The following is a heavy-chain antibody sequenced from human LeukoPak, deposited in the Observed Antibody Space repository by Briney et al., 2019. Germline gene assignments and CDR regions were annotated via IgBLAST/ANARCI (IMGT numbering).Heavy chain of an antibody. J-gene: IGHJ4*02. D-gene: IGHD3-22*01. CDR3: AKRAEYYYDSSGYYSH. Sequence: GGSLRLSCAGSGFTFSTYAMTWVRQAPGKGLEWGSSISGNSGSTYYADSVKGRFTISRDNRKNTLYLQMNSLRAEDTAVYYCAKRAEYYYDSSGYYSHWGQGTLVTVSS. V-gene: IGHV3-23*01. CDR1: GFTFSTYA. CDR2: ISGNSGST.